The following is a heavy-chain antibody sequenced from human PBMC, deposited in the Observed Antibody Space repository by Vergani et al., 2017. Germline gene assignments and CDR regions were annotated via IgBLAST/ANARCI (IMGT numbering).Heavy chain of an antibody. CDR2: INPIFGTA. D-gene: IGHD2-15*01. V-gene: IGHV1-69*01. CDR1: GGTFSSYA. CDR3: ARGAGGGYCSGGSCYSGGVFDY. J-gene: IGHJ4*02. Sequence: VQMVQSGAEVKKPGSSVKVSCKASGGTFSSYAIRWVRQAPGQGLEWMGGINPIFGTANYAQKFQGRVTITADESTSTAYMELSSLRAEDTAVYYCARGAGGGYCSGGSCYSGGVFDYWGQGTLVTVSS.